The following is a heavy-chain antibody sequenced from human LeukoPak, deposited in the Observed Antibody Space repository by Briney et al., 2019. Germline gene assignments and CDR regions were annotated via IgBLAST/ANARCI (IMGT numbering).Heavy chain of an antibody. CDR2: INPSGGST. CDR1: GYTFTSYY. D-gene: IGHD3-10*01. V-gene: IGHV1-46*01. CDR3: AREVPLWFGESYFDY. J-gene: IGHJ4*02. Sequence: GASVKVSCKASGYTFTSYYMHWVRQAPGQGLEWMGIINPSGGSTSYAQKFQGRVTMTRDMSTSTVYMELSSLRSEDTAVYYCAREVPLWFGESYFDYWGQGTLVTVSS.